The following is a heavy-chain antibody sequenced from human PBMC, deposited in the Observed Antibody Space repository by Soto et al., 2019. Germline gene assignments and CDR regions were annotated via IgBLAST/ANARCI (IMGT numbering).Heavy chain of an antibody. Sequence: GASVKVSCKVSGYTLTELSMHWVRQAPGKGLEWMGGFDPEDGETIYAQKFQGRVTMTEDTSTDTAYMELSSLRSEDTAVYYCATAPRYCSGGSCMYYFDYWGQGTLVTVSS. CDR1: GYTLTELS. V-gene: IGHV1-24*01. D-gene: IGHD2-15*01. CDR2: FDPEDGET. J-gene: IGHJ4*02. CDR3: ATAPRYCSGGSCMYYFDY.